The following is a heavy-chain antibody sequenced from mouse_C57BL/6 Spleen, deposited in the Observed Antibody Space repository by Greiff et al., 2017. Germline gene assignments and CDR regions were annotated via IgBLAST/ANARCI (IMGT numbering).Heavy chain of an antibody. Sequence: VQLQQSGAELAKPGASVKLSCKASGYTFTSYWMHWVKQRPGQGLEWIGYINPSSGYTKYNQKFKDKATLTADKSSSTAYMQLSSLTYEDSAVYYCARTEYGDYYAMDYWGQGTSVTVSS. V-gene: IGHV1-7*01. CDR3: ARTEYGDYYAMDY. CDR1: GYTFTSYW. J-gene: IGHJ4*01. D-gene: IGHD1-1*02. CDR2: INPSSGYT.